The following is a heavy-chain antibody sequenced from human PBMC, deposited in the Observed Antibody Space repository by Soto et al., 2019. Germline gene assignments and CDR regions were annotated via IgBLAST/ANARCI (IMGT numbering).Heavy chain of an antibody. D-gene: IGHD3-16*01. CDR1: GFTFSSYA. J-gene: IGHJ4*02. V-gene: IGHV3-23*01. CDR3: AKDQRGRLTFGDKDY. Sequence: GGSLRLSCAASGFTFSSYAMSWVRQAPGKGLEWVSAISGSGGSTYYADSVKGRFTISRDNSKNTLYLQMNSLRAEDTAVYYCAKDQRGRLTFGDKDYWGQGTLVTVSS. CDR2: ISGSGGST.